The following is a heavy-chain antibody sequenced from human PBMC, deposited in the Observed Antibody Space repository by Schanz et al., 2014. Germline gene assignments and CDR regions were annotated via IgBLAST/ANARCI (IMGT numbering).Heavy chain of an antibody. CDR3: AKYGGELGVSFEY. CDR2: IFGGGST. CDR1: GFTVSSKY. D-gene: IGHD7-27*01. J-gene: IGHJ4*02. V-gene: IGHV3-66*01. Sequence: EVQLVESGGGLVQPGGSLRLSCAASGFTVSSKYMNWVRQAPGKGPEWVSVIFGGGSTYYADSVKGRFTISRDNSKNTLYLQMNSLRPEDTAVYYCAKYGGELGVSFEYWGQGTLVTVSS.